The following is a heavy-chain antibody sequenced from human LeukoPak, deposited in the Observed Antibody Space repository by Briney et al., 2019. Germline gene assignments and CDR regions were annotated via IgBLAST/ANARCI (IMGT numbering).Heavy chain of an antibody. CDR2: ISWNSGSI. J-gene: IGHJ4*02. CDR1: GFTFDGYA. Sequence: PGGSLRLSCAASGFTFDGYAMHWVRQAPGKGLEWVSGISWNSGSIGYADSVKGRFTISRDNAKNSLYLQMNSLRAEDTALYYCAKDQDSSGWPDYWGQGTMVTVSS. V-gene: IGHV3-9*01. D-gene: IGHD6-19*01. CDR3: AKDQDSSGWPDY.